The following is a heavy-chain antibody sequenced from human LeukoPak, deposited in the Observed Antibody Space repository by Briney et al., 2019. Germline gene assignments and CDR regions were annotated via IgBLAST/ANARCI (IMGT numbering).Heavy chain of an antibody. V-gene: IGHV3-48*03. CDR2: ISSSGSTI. Sequence: GGSLRLSCAASGFTFSSYEMNWVRQAPGKGLARVSYISSSGSTIYYADSVKGRFTISRDNAQILLYLQMNSLRAEDTAVYYCARAHTVTTLGYYYGMDVWGQGTTVTVSS. CDR3: ARAHTVTTLGYYYGMDV. D-gene: IGHD4-23*01. CDR1: GFTFSSYE. J-gene: IGHJ6*02.